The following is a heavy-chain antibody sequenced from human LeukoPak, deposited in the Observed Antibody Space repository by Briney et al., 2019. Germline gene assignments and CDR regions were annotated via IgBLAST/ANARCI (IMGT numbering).Heavy chain of an antibody. J-gene: IGHJ4*02. CDR3: ARDTSTILDY. Sequence: GGSLRLACAASGFIFSSYVMQWVRQAPGKGLEWVAAISSDGSNKYYTDSVKGRFTISRDNSKNTLYLQMNSLRAEDTAEYYCARDTSTILDYWGQGTPVTVSS. D-gene: IGHD2-21*01. V-gene: IGHV3-30*04. CDR1: GFIFSSYV. CDR2: ISSDGSNK.